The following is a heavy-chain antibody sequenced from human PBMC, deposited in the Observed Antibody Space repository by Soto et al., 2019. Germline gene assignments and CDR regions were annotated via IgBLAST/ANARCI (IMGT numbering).Heavy chain of an antibody. CDR3: ARLGVMVRGSSNWFDH. CDR1: DDSISNYY. D-gene: IGHD3-10*01. J-gene: IGHJ5*02. CDR2: IYYIGST. V-gene: IGHV4-59*01. Sequence: SETLSLTCTVSDDSISNYYWSWIRQPPGKGLEWIGSIYYIGSTNYNPSLKSRVTISVDTSQNELSLKLTSVTAADTAVYYCARLGVMVRGSSNWFDHWGQGNLVTVSS.